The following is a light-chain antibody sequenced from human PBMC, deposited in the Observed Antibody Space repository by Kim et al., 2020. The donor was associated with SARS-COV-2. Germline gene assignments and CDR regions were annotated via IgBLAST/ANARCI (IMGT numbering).Light chain of an antibody. J-gene: IGLJ3*02. V-gene: IGLV1-40*02. CDR2: DHH. Sequence: QSVVTQPPSVSGAPGQRVTISCTGSTSNIGADYEIHWYQQFPGTAPKLLIYDHHDRPLGVPDRFSGAKSGTSASLAITGLRAEDEAYYYCQSYDKDLSGWVFGGGTQLTVL. CDR3: QSYDKDLSGWV. CDR1: TSNIGADYE.